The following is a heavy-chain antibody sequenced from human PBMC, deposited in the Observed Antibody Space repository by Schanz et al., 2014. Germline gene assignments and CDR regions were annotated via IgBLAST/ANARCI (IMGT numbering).Heavy chain of an antibody. CDR1: GFTFSEVY. Sequence: EVRLVESGGGLVEPGGSLRLSCSGSGFTFSEVYMSWVRQAPGKGLEWVGRIENNANGATTDYAGPVKGRFTVSRDDSRNPLYLQMNTLRTDDTALYYCTTFNNRDALYIWGQGTMVSVSS. CDR3: TTFNNRDALYI. J-gene: IGHJ3*02. CDR2: IENNANGATT. D-gene: IGHD1-20*01. V-gene: IGHV3-15*04.